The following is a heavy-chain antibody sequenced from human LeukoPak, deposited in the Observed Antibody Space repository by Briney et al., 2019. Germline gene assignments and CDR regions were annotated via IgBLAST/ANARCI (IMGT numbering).Heavy chain of an antibody. CDR2: ISGKGTYI. D-gene: IGHD4-23*01. CDR3: VRDYGGTSGYFDF. CDR1: GFTFSSYA. V-gene: IGHV3-21*01. J-gene: IGHJ4*02. Sequence: GGSLRLSCAASGFTFSSYAMSWVRLAPGRGLDCVSSISGKGTYIYDADSVKGRFTISRDNAKNSLYLEMNSLRVEDTAIYYCVRDYGGTSGYFDFWGQGALVTVSS.